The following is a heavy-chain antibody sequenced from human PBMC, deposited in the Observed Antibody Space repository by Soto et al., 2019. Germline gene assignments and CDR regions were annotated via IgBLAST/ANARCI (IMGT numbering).Heavy chain of an antibody. D-gene: IGHD3-22*01. CDR2: INHSGST. CDR1: GGSFSGCY. J-gene: IGHJ4*02. CDR3: ARTYYYDSSGYPDY. V-gene: IGHV4-34*01. Sequence: PSETLSLTCAVYGGSFSGCYWSWIRQPPGKGLEWIGEINHSGSTNYNPSLKSRVTISVDTSKNQFSLKLSSVTAADTAVYYCARTYYYDSSGYPDYWGQRTRVTVS.